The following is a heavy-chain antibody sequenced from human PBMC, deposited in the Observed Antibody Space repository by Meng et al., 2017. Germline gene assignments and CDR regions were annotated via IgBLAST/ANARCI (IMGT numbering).Heavy chain of an antibody. CDR1: GGTFSSYA. Sequence: SVKVSCKASGGTFSSYAISWVRQAPGQGLEWMGGIIPIFGTANYAQKFQGRVTMTRDTSTSTVYMELSSLRSEDTAVYYCARDASIAAAGISPYWGQGTLVTVSS. J-gene: IGHJ4*02. V-gene: IGHV1-69*05. CDR2: IIPIFGTA. D-gene: IGHD6-13*01. CDR3: ARDASIAAAGISPY.